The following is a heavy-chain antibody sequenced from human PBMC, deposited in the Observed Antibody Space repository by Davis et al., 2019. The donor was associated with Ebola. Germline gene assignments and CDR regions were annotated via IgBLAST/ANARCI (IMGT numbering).Heavy chain of an antibody. Sequence: SVKVSCKASGGTFSSYAISWVRQAPGQGLEWMGGIITIFGTANYAQKFQGRVTITRDTSASTAYMELSSLRSEDTAVYYCARRGLLLQIYYYGMDVWGQGTTVTVSS. CDR2: IITIFGTA. J-gene: IGHJ6*02. V-gene: IGHV1-69*05. D-gene: IGHD2-15*01. CDR3: ARRGLLLQIYYYGMDV. CDR1: GGTFSSYA.